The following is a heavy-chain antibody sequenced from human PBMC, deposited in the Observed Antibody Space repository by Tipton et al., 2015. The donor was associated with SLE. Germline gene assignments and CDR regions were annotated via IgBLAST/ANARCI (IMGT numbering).Heavy chain of an antibody. CDR1: GGSISSHY. V-gene: IGHV4-59*11. D-gene: IGHD3-22*01. CDR3: ARPREYDFDSSGYQHFDY. J-gene: IGHJ4*02. Sequence: TLSLTCTVSGGSISSHYWSWIRRPPGKALEWIAYINYSGSTNYNPSLKSRVTMSVDTSKNQFSLKLSSVTAADTAVYYCARPREYDFDSSGYQHFDYWGQGTLVTVSS. CDR2: INYSGST.